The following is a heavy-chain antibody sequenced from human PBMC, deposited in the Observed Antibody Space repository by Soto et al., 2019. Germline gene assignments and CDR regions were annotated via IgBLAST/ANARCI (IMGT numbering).Heavy chain of an antibody. V-gene: IGHV4-39*01. CDR2: IYYTGNT. CDR3: VRRYGLGSPNWFAH. Sequence: SETLSLTCTVSGGSISSSTHYWGWIRQPPGKGLEWIGSIYYTGNTLYNPSLESRVTVSIDTSKNQFTLNLRSLTAADTAVYYCVRRYGLGSPNWFAHCGQGSQVTVSS. CDR1: GGSISSSTHY. J-gene: IGHJ5*02. D-gene: IGHD3-10*01.